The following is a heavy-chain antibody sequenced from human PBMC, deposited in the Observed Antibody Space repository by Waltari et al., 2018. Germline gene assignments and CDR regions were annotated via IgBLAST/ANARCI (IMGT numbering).Heavy chain of an antibody. V-gene: IGHV4-61*02. Sequence: QVQLQESGPGLVKPSQTLSLTCTVSGGSISRGSYYWSWIRQPAGKGLEWIGRIYTSGSTNYNPSLKSRVTISVDTSKNQFSLKLSSVTAADTAVYYCASFCSSTSCQGADYWGQGTLVTVSS. CDR2: IYTSGST. J-gene: IGHJ4*02. CDR1: GGSISRGSYY. D-gene: IGHD2-2*01. CDR3: ASFCSSTSCQGADY.